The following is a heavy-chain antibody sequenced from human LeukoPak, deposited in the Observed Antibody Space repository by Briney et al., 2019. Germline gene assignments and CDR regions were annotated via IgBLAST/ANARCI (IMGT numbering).Heavy chain of an antibody. V-gene: IGHV1-46*01. D-gene: IGHD1-26*01. CDR3: ARDYSGSYYRNTFDY. CDR1: GYTFTNYY. Sequence: GASVKVSCKASGYTFTNYYVHWVRQAPGQGLEWLGMINPDSGSTNYAQKFQGRVTMTRDTSTNTVYMELSSLRSEDTAVYYCARDYSGSYYRNTFDYWGQGTLVTVSS. CDR2: INPDSGST. J-gene: IGHJ4*02.